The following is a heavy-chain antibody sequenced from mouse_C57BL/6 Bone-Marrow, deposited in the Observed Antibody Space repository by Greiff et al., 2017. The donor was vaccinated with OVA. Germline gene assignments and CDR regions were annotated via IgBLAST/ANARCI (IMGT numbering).Heavy chain of an antibody. CDR1: GFTFSDYG. Sequence: EVKLMESGGGLVKPGGSLKLSCAASGFTFSDYGMHWVRQAPEKGLEWVAYISSGSSTIYYADTVKGRFTISRDNAKNTLFLQMTSLRSEDTAMYYCARPFITTVVADWYFDVWGTGTTVTVSS. CDR3: ARPFITTVVADWYFDV. V-gene: IGHV5-17*01. D-gene: IGHD1-1*01. J-gene: IGHJ1*03. CDR2: ISSGSSTI.